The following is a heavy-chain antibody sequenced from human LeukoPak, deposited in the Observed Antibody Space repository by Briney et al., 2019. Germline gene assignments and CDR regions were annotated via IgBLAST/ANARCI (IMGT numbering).Heavy chain of an antibody. Sequence: SQTLSLTCTVSGGSISSGGYYWSWIRQHPGKGLEWIGYIYYSGSTYYNPSLKSRVTISVDTSKNQFSLKLSSVTAADTAVYYCARGILRAYCGGDCYPSFDYWGQGTLVTVSS. V-gene: IGHV4-31*03. CDR1: GGSISSGGYY. CDR3: ARGILRAYCGGDCYPSFDY. CDR2: IYYSGST. J-gene: IGHJ4*02. D-gene: IGHD2-21*02.